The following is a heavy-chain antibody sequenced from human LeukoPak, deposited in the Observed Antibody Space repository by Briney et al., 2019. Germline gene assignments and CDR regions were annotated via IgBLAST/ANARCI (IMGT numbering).Heavy chain of an antibody. Sequence: SETLSLTCTVSGGSISSGDYYWSWIRQPPGKGLEWIGYIYYSGSTYYNPSLKSRVTISVDTSKNQFSLKLSSVTAADTAVYYCATGTFKQQLLFDIWGQGTMVTVSS. CDR1: GGSISSGDYY. V-gene: IGHV4-30-4*01. D-gene: IGHD6-13*01. J-gene: IGHJ3*02. CDR3: ATGTFKQQLLFDI. CDR2: IYYSGST.